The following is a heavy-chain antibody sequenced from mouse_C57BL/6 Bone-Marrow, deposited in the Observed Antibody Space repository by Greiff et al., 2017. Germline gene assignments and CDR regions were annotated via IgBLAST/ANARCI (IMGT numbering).Heavy chain of an antibody. CDR3: ARVSMMVTSYYVDY. V-gene: IGHV5-16*01. CDR1: GFTFSDYY. Sequence: EVQVVESEGGLVQPGSSMKLSCTASGFTFSDYYMAWVRQVPEKGLEWVANINYDGSSTYYLDSLKSRFIISRDNAKNILYLQMSSLKSEDTATYYCARVSMMVTSYYVDYWGQGTTLTVSS. D-gene: IGHD2-3*01. CDR2: INYDGSST. J-gene: IGHJ2*01.